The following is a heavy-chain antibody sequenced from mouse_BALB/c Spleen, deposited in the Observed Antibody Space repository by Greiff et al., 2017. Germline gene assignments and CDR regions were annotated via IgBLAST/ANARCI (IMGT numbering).Heavy chain of an antibody. Sequence: EVQLVESGGGLVKPGGSLKLSCAASGFAFSSYDMSWVRQTPEKRLEWVAYISSGGGSTYYPDTVKGRFTISRDNAKNTLYLQMSSLKSEDTAMYYCARHEDGYFDPAMDYWGQGTSGTVAS. D-gene: IGHD2-3*01. J-gene: IGHJ4*01. CDR1: GFAFSSYD. CDR2: ISSGGGST. CDR3: ARHEDGYFDPAMDY. V-gene: IGHV5-12-1*01.